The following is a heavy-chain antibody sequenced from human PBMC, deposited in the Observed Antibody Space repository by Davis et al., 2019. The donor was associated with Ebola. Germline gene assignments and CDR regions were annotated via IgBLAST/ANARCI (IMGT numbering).Heavy chain of an antibody. Sequence: SETLSPTCTVSGGSISSYYWSWIRQPPGKGLEWIGYIYYSGSTNYNPSLKSRVTISVDTSKNQFSLKLSSVTAADTAVYYCAREKLGGSADYWGQGTLVTVSS. CDR1: GGSISSYY. CDR3: AREKLGGSADY. CDR2: IYYSGST. J-gene: IGHJ4*02. D-gene: IGHD3-3*01. V-gene: IGHV4-59*01.